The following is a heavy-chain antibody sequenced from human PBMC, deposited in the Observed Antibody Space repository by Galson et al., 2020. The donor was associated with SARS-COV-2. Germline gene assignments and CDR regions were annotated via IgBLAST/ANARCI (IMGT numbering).Heavy chain of an antibody. CDR3: ARDTGGSAFDI. CDR1: GFTFSSYS. D-gene: IGHD2-8*02. CDR2: ISSSSSTI. Sequence: GESLKISCAASGFTFSSYSMNWVRQAPGKGLEWVSYISSSSSTIYYADSVKGRFTISRDNAKNSLYLQMNSLRAEDTAVYYCARDTGGSAFDIWGQGTMVTVSS. V-gene: IGHV3-48*04. J-gene: IGHJ3*02.